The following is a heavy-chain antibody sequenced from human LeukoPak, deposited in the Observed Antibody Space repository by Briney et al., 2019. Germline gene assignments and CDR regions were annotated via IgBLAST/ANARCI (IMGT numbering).Heavy chain of an antibody. J-gene: IGHJ3*01. CDR2: ISNRGST. V-gene: IGHV4-59*02. D-gene: IGHD1-26*01. CDR3: AKGVSGTYYAFDV. Sequence: SETLSLTCGVSGASVSSRFWSWIRQTPGMGLEWIGYISNRGSTDYNPSLKSRVTISVDAAKNEVSLNVRSVSAADTAVYYCAKGVSGTYYAFDVGGQGRTV. CDR1: GASVSSRF.